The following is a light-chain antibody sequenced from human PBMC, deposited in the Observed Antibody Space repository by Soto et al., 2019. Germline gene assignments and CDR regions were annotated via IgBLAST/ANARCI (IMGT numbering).Light chain of an antibody. CDR1: QSVSSY. CDR3: QQRVNWPPT. CDR2: DAP. V-gene: IGKV3-11*01. J-gene: IGKJ4*01. Sequence: EIVLTQSPATLSLSPGERATLSCRASQSVSSYLAWYQQKPGQAPRLLIYDAPNRATGVPARFSAGGSGTDFTLIISNLEPEDFAVYYCQQRVNWPPTFGGGTKVDIK.